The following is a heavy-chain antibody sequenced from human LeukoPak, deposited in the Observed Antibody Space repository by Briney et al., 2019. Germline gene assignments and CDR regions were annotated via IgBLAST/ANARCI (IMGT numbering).Heavy chain of an antibody. CDR1: GSTVSGSY. Sequence: GGSLRLSCAASGSTVSGSYMSWVRQAPGKGLEWVSIIYSGGSTYYADSVKGRFTISRDNSKNTLYLQMNSLRAEDTAVYYCARGNPGGEFYWGQGTLVTVSS. V-gene: IGHV3-53*01. CDR2: IYSGGST. D-gene: IGHD1-14*01. CDR3: ARGNPGGEFY. J-gene: IGHJ4*02.